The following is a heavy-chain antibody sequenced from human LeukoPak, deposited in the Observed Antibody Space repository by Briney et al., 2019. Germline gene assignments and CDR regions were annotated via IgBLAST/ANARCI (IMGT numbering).Heavy chain of an antibody. Sequence: GASVKVSCKASGYTFTSYDINWVRQATGQGLEWMGWMNPNSGNTGYAQKFQGRVTMTRNTSISTAYMELNSLRSEDTAVYYCARGGQWLVMYYFDYWGQGTLVTVSS. D-gene: IGHD6-19*01. CDR2: MNPNSGNT. J-gene: IGHJ4*02. CDR1: GYTFTSYD. V-gene: IGHV1-8*01. CDR3: ARGGQWLVMYYFDY.